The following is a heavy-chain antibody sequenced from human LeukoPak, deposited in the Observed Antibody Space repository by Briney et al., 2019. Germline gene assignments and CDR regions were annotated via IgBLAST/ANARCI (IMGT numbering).Heavy chain of an antibody. J-gene: IGHJ4*02. Sequence: PGGSLRLSCAASGFTFSSYSMNWVRQAPGRGLEWVSYISSSSSTIYYADSVKGRFTISRDNTKNSLYLQMNSLRAEDTAVYYCARDHPLSGSYFPPSSRGLSPFDYWGQGTLVTVSP. D-gene: IGHD1-26*01. CDR2: ISSSSSTI. CDR3: ARDHPLSGSYFPPSSRGLSPFDY. V-gene: IGHV3-48*04. CDR1: GFTFSSYS.